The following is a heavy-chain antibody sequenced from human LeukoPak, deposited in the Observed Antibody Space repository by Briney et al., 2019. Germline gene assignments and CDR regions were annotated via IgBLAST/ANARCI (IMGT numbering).Heavy chain of an antibody. J-gene: IGHJ4*02. D-gene: IGHD6-19*01. Sequence: ASVKVSCKASGYTFTGYYIHWVRQAPGQGLEWMGWINPNSGGTNYAQKFQGWVTMTRDTSISTAYMELSRLRSDDTAVYYCARESSSSGWYRKFDYWGQGTLVTVSS. V-gene: IGHV1-2*04. CDR2: INPNSGGT. CDR3: ARESSSSGWYRKFDY. CDR1: GYTFTGYY.